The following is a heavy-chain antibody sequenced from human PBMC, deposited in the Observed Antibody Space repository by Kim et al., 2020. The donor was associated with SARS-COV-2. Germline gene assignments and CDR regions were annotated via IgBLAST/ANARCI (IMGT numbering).Heavy chain of an antibody. CDR1: GFTFSSYS. V-gene: IGHV3-21*01. CDR3: ARDFYDYVWGSYRQTSPNDY. CDR2: ISSSSSYI. D-gene: IGHD3-16*02. J-gene: IGHJ4*02. Sequence: GGSLRFSCAASGFTFSSYSMNWVRQAPGKGLEWVSSISSSSSYIYYADSVKGRFTISRDNAKNSLYLQMNSLRAEDTAVYYCARDFYDYVWGSYRQTSPNDYWGQGTLVTVSS.